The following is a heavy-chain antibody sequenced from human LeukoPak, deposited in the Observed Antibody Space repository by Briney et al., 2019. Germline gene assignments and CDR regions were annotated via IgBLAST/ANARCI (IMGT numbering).Heavy chain of an antibody. CDR2: IYYSGST. V-gene: IGHV4-59*01. CDR1: GGSIGSYY. CDR3: ARFTLGATNWFDP. J-gene: IGHJ5*02. D-gene: IGHD1-26*01. Sequence: PSETLSLTCTVSGGSIGSYYWSWIRQPPGKGLEWIGYIYYSGSTNYNPSLKSRVTISVDTSKNQFSLKLSSVTAADTAVYYCARFTLGATNWFDPWGQGTLVTVSS.